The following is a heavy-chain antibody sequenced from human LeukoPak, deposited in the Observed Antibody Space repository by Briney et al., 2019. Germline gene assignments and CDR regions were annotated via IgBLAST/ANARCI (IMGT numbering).Heavy chain of an antibody. CDR1: GFTFSSYW. V-gene: IGHV3-74*01. D-gene: IGHD3-10*01. J-gene: IGHJ4*02. CDR3: AKLGDPGRYFDY. CDR2: INRDGSVT. Sequence: PGGSLRLSCAASGFTFSSYWMHWVRQAPGKGLVWVSRINRDGSVTNYADSVKGRFTISRDTSKNTLHLQMNSLRAEDTAVYYCAKLGDPGRYFDYWGQGTLVTVSS.